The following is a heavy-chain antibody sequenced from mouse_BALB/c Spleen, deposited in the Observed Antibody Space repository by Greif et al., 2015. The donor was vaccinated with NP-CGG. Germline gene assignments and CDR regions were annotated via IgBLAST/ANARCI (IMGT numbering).Heavy chain of an antibody. Sequence: VQLQQSGAELVKPGASVKLSCTASGFNIKDTYMHWVKQRPEQGLEWIGRIDPANGNTKYDPKFQGKATITADTSSNTAYLQLSSLTSGDTAVYYCARNDGFAYWGQGTLVTVSA. CDR2: IDPANGNT. J-gene: IGHJ3*01. V-gene: IGHV14-3*02. CDR1: GFNIKDTY. D-gene: IGHD2-12*01. CDR3: ARNDGFAY.